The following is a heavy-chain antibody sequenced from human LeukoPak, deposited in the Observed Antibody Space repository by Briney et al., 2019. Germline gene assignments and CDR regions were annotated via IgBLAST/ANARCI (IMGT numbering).Heavy chain of an antibody. V-gene: IGHV3-23*01. Sequence: PGGSLRLSCAASGFTFSSYAMSWVPHAPGEGLEWVSAISSSGGSTYYADSVKGRFTISRDNSKNTLYLQMSRLRAEDTAVYDCAKDLKTVTIGRLMDVWGKGTTVTVSS. CDR2: ISSSGGST. D-gene: IGHD4-17*01. J-gene: IGHJ6*01. CDR3: AKDLKTVTIGRLMDV. CDR1: GFTFSSYA.